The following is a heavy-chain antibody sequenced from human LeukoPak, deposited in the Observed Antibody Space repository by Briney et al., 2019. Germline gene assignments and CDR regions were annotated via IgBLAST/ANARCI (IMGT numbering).Heavy chain of an antibody. V-gene: IGHV1-2*02. CDR1: GYTFTGYY. D-gene: IGHD3-10*01. J-gene: IGHJ4*02. CDR2: INPNSGGT. CDR3: ARYHTGLFDY. Sequence: GASVKVSCKASGYTFTGYYMHWVRQAPGQGLEWMGWINPNSGGTNYAQKFQGRVTMTRDTSTSTAYMELRSLRSDDTAVYYCARYHTGLFDYWGQGTLVTVSS.